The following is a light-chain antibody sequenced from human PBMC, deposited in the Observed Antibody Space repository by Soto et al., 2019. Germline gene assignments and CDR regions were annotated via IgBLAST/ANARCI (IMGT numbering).Light chain of an antibody. J-gene: IGKJ1*01. Sequence: EIVLTQSPATLSLSPGERATLSCRASQSVSSYLTWYQQKPGQAPRLLIYDASHSATGIPARFGGSGSGTDFTLTISGLDSEDVSVYYSLQRNEWSLKFGQGNSVKVK. CDR2: DAS. CDR3: LQRNEWSLK. V-gene: IGKV3-11*01. CDR1: QSVSSY.